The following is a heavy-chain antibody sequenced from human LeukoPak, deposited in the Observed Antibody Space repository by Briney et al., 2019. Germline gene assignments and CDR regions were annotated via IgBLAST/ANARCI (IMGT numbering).Heavy chain of an antibody. J-gene: IGHJ3*02. Sequence: PSETLSLTCTISGGSISSYYWSWIRQPSGKGLEWIGYSHYSGNTNYNPSLKSRATISVDMSKNQFSLTLRSVAAADTAVYYCARSASSNSRSAFDIWGQGTMVTVSS. CDR1: GGSISSYY. CDR2: SHYSGNT. V-gene: IGHV4-59*01. CDR3: ARSASSNSRSAFDI. D-gene: IGHD6-6*01.